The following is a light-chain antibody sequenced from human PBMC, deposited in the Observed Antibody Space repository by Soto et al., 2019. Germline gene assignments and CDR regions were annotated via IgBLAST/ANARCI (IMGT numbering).Light chain of an antibody. V-gene: IGKV3-11*01. J-gene: IGKJ4*01. CDR2: DAS. CDR3: QQRSNWPLT. CDR1: QSVSSY. Sequence: EIVLTQSPATLSLSPGERATLSCRASQSVSSYLVWYQHKPGQAPRLLIYDASNRATGIPARFSGSGSGTDFTLTISSLVHEDYAVYYCQQRSNWPLTFGGGTKV.